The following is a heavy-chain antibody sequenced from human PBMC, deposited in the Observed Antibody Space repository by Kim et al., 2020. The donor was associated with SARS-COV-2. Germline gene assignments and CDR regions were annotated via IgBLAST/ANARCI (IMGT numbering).Heavy chain of an antibody. D-gene: IGHD2-15*01. Sequence: SVKVSCKASGGTFSSYAISWVRQAPGQGLDWMGGNIPIFGTANYAQKFQGRVTITADESTSTAYMELSSLRSEDTAVYYCARAEGSYSGYDYPGGYCSGGSCYGLYYYYGMDVWGQGTTVTVSS. CDR3: ARAEGSYSGYDYPGGYCSGGSCYGLYYYYGMDV. V-gene: IGHV1-69*13. CDR1: GGTFSSYA. J-gene: IGHJ6*02. CDR2: NIPIFGTA.